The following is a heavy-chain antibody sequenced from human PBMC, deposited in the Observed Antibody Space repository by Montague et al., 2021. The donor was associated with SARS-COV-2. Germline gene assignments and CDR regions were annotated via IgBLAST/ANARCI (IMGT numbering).Heavy chain of an antibody. J-gene: IGHJ5*02. D-gene: IGHD3-9*01. CDR1: GGSITSYY. V-gene: IGHV4-59*01. CDR3: ARSGFYDLLTGYSFESIDP. CDR2: IYYTGST. Sequence: SETLSLTCTVSGGSITSYYWSWIRQPPGKGLEWIGHIYYTGSTNYNPSLKSRGTISVDKSKNQFSLRLSSVTAADTAVYYCARSGFYDLLTGYSFESIDPWGQGTLVTVSS.